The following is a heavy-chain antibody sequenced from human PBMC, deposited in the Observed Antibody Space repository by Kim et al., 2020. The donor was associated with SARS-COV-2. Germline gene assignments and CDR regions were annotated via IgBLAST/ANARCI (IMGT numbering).Heavy chain of an antibody. CDR1: GGSISSSDYC. Sequence: SETLSLTCSASGGSISSSDYCWGWIRQPPGKGLEWIGSIYSSGSTFYNPSLKSRLTISVDTSKNQFSLKLSFVTAADTALYYCARRFKYFDWSPRGCFDYWGQGTMVTVSS. J-gene: IGHJ4*03. CDR3: ARRFKYFDWSPRGCFDY. D-gene: IGHD3-9*01. V-gene: IGHV4-39*01. CDR2: IYSSGST.